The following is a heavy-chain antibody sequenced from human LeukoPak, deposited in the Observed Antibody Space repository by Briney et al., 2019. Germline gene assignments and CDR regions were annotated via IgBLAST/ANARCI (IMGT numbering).Heavy chain of an antibody. CDR3: ARDAVYSSSWQYY. J-gene: IGHJ4*02. V-gene: IGHV3-33*01. CDR2: IWYDGSNK. Sequence: PGRSLRLSCAASGFTFSSYGMHWVRQAPGKGLEWVAVIWYDGSNKYYADSVKGRLTISRDNSKNTLYLQMNSLRAEDTAVYYCARDAVYSSSWQYYWGQGTLVTVSS. CDR1: GFTFSSYG. D-gene: IGHD6-13*01.